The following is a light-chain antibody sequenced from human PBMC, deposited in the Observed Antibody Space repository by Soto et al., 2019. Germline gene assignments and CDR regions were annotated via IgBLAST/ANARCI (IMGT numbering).Light chain of an antibody. CDR3: QQYNSYSPT. CDR2: KAS. Sequence: DIQMTESPSTLSASVGARVTITCRASQTISSWLAWYKQKLGKAPKILIYKASTLKSGVPSRFRGSGSGTDFTLTISSLNPDDFKTYYCQQYNSYSPTFGQGTKVDIK. V-gene: IGKV1-5*03. J-gene: IGKJ1*01. CDR1: QTISSW.